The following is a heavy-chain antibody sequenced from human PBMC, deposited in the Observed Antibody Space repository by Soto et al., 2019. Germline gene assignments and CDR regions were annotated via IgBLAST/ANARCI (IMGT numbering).Heavy chain of an antibody. J-gene: IGHJ2*01. D-gene: IGHD4-17*01. Sequence: EVQLVQSGAEVKKSGESLKISCKGSGYSFSNYWIAWVRQMPGKGLEWMGIIYPGDSDTRYRPSFQGQVTISADKSISTAYLQWSSLKASDTAMYYCARGVTTVVGSWYFDLWGRGTLVSVSS. CDR3: ARGVTTVVGSWYFDL. V-gene: IGHV5-51*01. CDR1: GYSFSNYW. CDR2: IYPGDSDT.